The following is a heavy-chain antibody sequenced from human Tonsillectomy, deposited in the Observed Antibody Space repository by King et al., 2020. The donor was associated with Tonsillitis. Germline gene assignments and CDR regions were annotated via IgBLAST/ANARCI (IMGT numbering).Heavy chain of an antibody. CDR1: GFTFSSYD. CDR2: IGTAGDT. J-gene: IGHJ2*01. CDR3: ARTSFVRGLVRYWYFDL. Sequence: QLVQSGGGLVQPGGSLRLSCAASGFTFSSYDMHWVRQATGKGLEWVSAIGTAGDTYYPGSVKGRFTISRENAKNSLYLQMNSLRAGDTAVYYCARTSFVRGLVRYWYFDLWGRGTLVTVSS. D-gene: IGHD6-19*01. V-gene: IGHV3-13*04.